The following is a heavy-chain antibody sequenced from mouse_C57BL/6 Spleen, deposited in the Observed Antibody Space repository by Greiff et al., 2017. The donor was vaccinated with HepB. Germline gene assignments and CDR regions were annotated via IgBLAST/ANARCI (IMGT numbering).Heavy chain of an antibody. CDR2: IDPEDGDT. Sequence: VQLQQSGAELVRPGASVKLSCTASGFNITDYYMHWVKQRPEQGLEWIGRIDPEDGDTEYAPKFQGKATMTADTSSNTAYLQLSSLTSEDSAVYYCTSMVTTGGDYWGQGTTLTVSS. J-gene: IGHJ2*01. CDR3: TSMVTTGGDY. D-gene: IGHD2-2*01. V-gene: IGHV14-1*01. CDR1: GFNITDYY.